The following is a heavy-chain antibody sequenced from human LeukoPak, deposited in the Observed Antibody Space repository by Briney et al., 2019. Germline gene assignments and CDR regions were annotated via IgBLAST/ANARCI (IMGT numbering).Heavy chain of an antibody. CDR3: AKVPPQGYCSGGSCYMQYFQH. J-gene: IGHJ1*01. Sequence: GGSLRLSCAASGFTFDGYGMHWVRQPPGKGLEWVAFIRYDGSIIYYADSVRGRFTISRDNSKDTLYLQMNSLRPEDTAVYYCAKVPPQGYCSGGSCYMQYFQHWARAPWSPSPQ. CDR2: IRYDGSII. V-gene: IGHV3-30*02. CDR1: GFTFDGYG. D-gene: IGHD2-15*01.